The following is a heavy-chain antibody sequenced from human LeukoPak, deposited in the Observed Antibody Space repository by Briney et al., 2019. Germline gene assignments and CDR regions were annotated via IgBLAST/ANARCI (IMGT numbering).Heavy chain of an antibody. Sequence: PGGSLRLSCAASGFTFSSYAMSWVRQAPGKGLEWVSAISGSGGSTYYAESVKGRFTISRDNAKNSLYLQMNSLRAEDTAVYYCARAKQRGDGSGAFDIWGQGTMVTVSS. D-gene: IGHD3-10*01. J-gene: IGHJ3*02. CDR3: ARAKQRGDGSGAFDI. CDR1: GFTFSSYA. V-gene: IGHV3-23*01. CDR2: ISGSGGST.